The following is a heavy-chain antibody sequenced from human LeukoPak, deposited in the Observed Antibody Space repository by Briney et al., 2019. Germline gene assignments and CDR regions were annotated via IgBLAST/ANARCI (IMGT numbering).Heavy chain of an antibody. CDR1: GGSISGYY. V-gene: IGHV4-59*01. CDR3: ARGADSSGYYSIFYFDY. J-gene: IGHJ4*02. D-gene: IGHD3-22*01. CDR2: IFYSGST. Sequence: KSSETLSLTCTVSGGSISGYYWNWIRQPPGKGLEWIGYIFYSGSTNYNPSLKSRVAISVDTSKNQFSLKPISVTAADTAVYYCARGADSSGYYSIFYFDYWGQGTLVTVSS.